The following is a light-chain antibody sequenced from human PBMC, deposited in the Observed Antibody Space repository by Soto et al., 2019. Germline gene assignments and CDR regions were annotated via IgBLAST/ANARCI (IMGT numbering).Light chain of an antibody. CDR3: AAWDDRLNGPSYV. CDR1: TSNIGSNP. V-gene: IGLV1-44*01. CDR2: TNN. J-gene: IGLJ1*01. Sequence: QSVLTQPPSVSGTPGQTVTISCSGSTSNIGSNPVNWYQQLPGTAPRLLISTNNQRLSGVPDRFSGSRSGTSASLAISGLQSEDEADYYCAAWDDRLNGPSYVFGTGTKVTVL.